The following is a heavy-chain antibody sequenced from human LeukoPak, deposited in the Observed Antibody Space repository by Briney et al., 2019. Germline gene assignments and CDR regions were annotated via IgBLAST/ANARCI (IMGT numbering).Heavy chain of an antibody. J-gene: IGHJ4*02. CDR3: ARDASRPDYYGSGSANYFDY. CDR1: GFTFSTYA. V-gene: IGHV3-23*01. CDR2: IGGSGGTT. D-gene: IGHD3-10*01. Sequence: GGSLRLSCATSGFTFSTYAMSWVRQGPGKGLEWVSAIGGSGGTTYYADSVKGRFTISRDNSKDTLYLQMNSLRADDTAVYYCARDASRPDYYGSGSANYFDYWGQGTLATVSS.